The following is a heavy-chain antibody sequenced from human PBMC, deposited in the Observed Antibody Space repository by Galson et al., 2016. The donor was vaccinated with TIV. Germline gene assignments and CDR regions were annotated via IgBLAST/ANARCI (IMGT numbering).Heavy chain of an antibody. Sequence: SVKVSCKASGYTFNNFGITWVRQAPGQGLEWMGWISGYSVNTNYAQKFQGRVTMTTDTSTSTAYMELRSQGSDATAVYYCARVPHSTYCSTSTCKGYYLDVWGRGTTVTVSS. D-gene: IGHD2-2*01. V-gene: IGHV1-18*01. CDR2: ISGYSVNT. CDR1: GYTFNNFG. CDR3: ARVPHSTYCSTSTCKGYYLDV. J-gene: IGHJ6*03.